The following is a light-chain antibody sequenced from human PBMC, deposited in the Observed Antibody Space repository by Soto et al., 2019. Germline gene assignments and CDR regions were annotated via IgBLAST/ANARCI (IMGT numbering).Light chain of an antibody. CDR1: QSVSTW. V-gene: IGKV3-15*01. Sequence: MTQSPSTLSASVGDRVTITCRASQSVSTWLAWYQQKPGQAPRLLIFGASTRATGIPARFSGSGSGTGFTLTISSLQSEDFAVYYCQQYNNWPPLTFGGGTKVDIK. J-gene: IGKJ4*01. CDR2: GAS. CDR3: QQYNNWPPLT.